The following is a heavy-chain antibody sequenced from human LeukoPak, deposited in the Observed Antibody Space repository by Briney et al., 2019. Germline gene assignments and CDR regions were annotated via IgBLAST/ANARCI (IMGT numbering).Heavy chain of an antibody. D-gene: IGHD6-13*01. CDR2: IYYSGGT. CDR1: GGSISSSSYY. CDR3: ARGRFTSSSWPKYYFDY. V-gene: IGHV4-39*02. Sequence: SETLSLTCTVSGGSISSSSYYWGWIRQPPGKGLEWIGGIYYSGGTYYNPSLKSRVTISVDTSKNHFSLKLSSVTAADTAVYYCARGRFTSSSWPKYYFDYWGQGTLVTVSS. J-gene: IGHJ4*02.